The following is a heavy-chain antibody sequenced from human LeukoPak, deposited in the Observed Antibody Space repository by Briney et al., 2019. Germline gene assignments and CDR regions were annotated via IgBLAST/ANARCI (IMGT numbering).Heavy chain of an antibody. CDR3: ARDTSRYYDSSGYYDPRD. CDR1: GYTFTSYG. V-gene: IGHV1-18*01. J-gene: IGHJ4*02. CDR2: ISAYNGNT. Sequence: GASVKVSCKASGYTFTSYGISWVRQAPGQGLEWMGWISAYNGNTNYAQKLQGRVTMTTDTSTSTAYMELRSLRSDDTAVYYCARDTSRYYDSSGYYDPRDWGQGTLVTVSS. D-gene: IGHD3-22*01.